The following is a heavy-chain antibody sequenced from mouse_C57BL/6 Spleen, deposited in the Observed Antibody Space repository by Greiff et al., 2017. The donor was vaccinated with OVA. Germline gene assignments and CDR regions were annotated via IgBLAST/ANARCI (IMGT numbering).Heavy chain of an antibody. CDR3: ARGNYGSRRGMIFDY. V-gene: IGHV1-82*01. D-gene: IGHD2-2*01. Sequence: QVQLQQSGPELVKPGASVKISCKASGYAFSSSWMNWVKQRPGKGLEWIGRIYPGDGDTNYNGKFKGKATLTADKSSSTAYMQLSSLTSEDSAVYFCARGNYGSRRGMIFDYWGQGTTLTVSS. CDR2: IYPGDGDT. CDR1: GYAFSSSW. J-gene: IGHJ2*01.